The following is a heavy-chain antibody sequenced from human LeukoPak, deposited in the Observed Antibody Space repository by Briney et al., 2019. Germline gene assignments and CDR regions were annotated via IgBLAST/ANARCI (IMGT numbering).Heavy chain of an antibody. CDR2: IKEDSSEK. V-gene: IGHV3-7*01. Sequence: GGSLRLSCAASGFTFSRYWMSWVRQAPGKGLEWVANIKEDSSEKYYVDSVKGRFTISRDNAKNSLSLEMNSLRAEDTAVYYCARDASWGQGTLVNVFS. CDR3: ARDAS. CDR1: GFTFSRYW. J-gene: IGHJ4*02.